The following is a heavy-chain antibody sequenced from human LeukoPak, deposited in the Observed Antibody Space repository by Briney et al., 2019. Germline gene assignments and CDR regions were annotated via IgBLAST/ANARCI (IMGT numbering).Heavy chain of an antibody. J-gene: IGHJ3*02. CDR1: GGSFSSGTYY. V-gene: IGHV4-61*01. CDR2: IYYSGST. Sequence: SETLSLTCTVSGGSFSSGTYYWSWIRQPPGKGLEWIGYIYYSGSTNYNPSLKSRVTISVDTSKNQCSLKLSSVTTADTAVYYCTRSTNLEALDIWGQGTMVTVSS. CDR3: TRSTNLEALDI. D-gene: IGHD2-8*01.